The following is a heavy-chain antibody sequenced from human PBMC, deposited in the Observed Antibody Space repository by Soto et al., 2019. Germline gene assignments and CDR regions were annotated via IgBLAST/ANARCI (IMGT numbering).Heavy chain of an antibody. CDR1: GFTFSSYG. CDR2: IWYDGSNK. CDR3: ARDTGLYYYGSGSYWYGMDV. J-gene: IGHJ6*02. Sequence: GGSLRLSCAASGFTFSSYGMHWVRQGPGKGLEWVAVIWYDGSNKYYADSVKGRFTISRDNSKNTLYLQMNSLRAEDTAVYYCARDTGLYYYGSGSYWYGMDVWGQGTTVTVSS. V-gene: IGHV3-33*01. D-gene: IGHD3-10*01.